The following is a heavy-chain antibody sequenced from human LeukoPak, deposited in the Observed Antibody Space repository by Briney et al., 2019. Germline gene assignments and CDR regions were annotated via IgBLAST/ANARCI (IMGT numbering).Heavy chain of an antibody. J-gene: IGHJ4*02. D-gene: IGHD4-11*01. CDR2: IWSDGTNQ. CDR1: GFTFSHFG. V-gene: IGHV3-33*06. CDR3: AKDAQRGFDYSNSREY. Sequence: GGSLRLSCAASGFTFSHFGFHWVRQAPGKGLEWVAVIWSDGTNQYYGDSVKGRFIIYRDDSHNTIYLQMNSLRVEDTAVYYCAKDAQRGFDYSNSREYWGQGSLVTVSS.